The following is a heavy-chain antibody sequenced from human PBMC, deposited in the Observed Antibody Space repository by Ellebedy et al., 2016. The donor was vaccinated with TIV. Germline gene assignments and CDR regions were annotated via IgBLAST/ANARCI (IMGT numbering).Heavy chain of an antibody. Sequence: MPSETLSLTCAISGDSVSNNGVTWNWIRQSPSRGLEWLGRAYYRSTWIYNYAVSVKGRITINPDTSNNQLSLHLNSVTPEDTAVYYCATGARSEGGYWGQGTLVTVSS. J-gene: IGHJ4*02. V-gene: IGHV6-1*01. CDR1: GDSVSNNGVT. CDR3: ATGARSEGGY. D-gene: IGHD2-15*01. CDR2: AYYRSTWIY.